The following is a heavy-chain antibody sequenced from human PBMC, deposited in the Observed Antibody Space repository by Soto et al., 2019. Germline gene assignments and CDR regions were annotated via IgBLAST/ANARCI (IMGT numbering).Heavy chain of an antibody. CDR2: ISWDGGST. Sequence: GGSLRLSCAASGFTFDDYTMHWVRQAPGKGLEWVSLISWDGGSTYYADSVKGRFTISRDNSKNSLYLQMNSLRTEDTALYYCAKGPPRTAGYSYGYINSSPVDYWGQGTLVTVSS. CDR3: AKGPPRTAGYSYGYINSSPVDY. D-gene: IGHD5-18*01. J-gene: IGHJ4*02. V-gene: IGHV3-43*01. CDR1: GFTFDDYT.